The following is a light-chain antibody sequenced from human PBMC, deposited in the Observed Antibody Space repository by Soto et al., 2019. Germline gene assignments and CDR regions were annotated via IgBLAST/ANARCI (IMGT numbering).Light chain of an antibody. CDR2: AAS. V-gene: IGKV1-9*01. J-gene: IGKJ2*01. CDR1: QDISSF. CDR3: QQLKTYPRT. Sequence: DIQLTQSPSFLSASVGDRVTITCRASQDISSFLAWYQQKAGKAPKLLIFAASTLQSGVPSRFSGSGSGTEFTLTISSLQPEDFATYYCQQLKTYPRTFCQGTKLEIE.